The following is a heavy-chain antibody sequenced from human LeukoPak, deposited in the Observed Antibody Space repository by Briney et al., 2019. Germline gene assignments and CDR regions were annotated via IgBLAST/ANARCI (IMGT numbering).Heavy chain of an antibody. CDR3: ARRDTYYDFWSGYQNWFDP. V-gene: IGHV4-38-2*01. CDR1: GYSISSGYY. J-gene: IGHJ5*02. Sequence: SETLSLTCAVSGYSISSGYYWGWIRQPPGKGLEWIGSIYHSGSTYYNPSLKSRVTISVDTSKNQFSLKLSSVTAADTAVYYCARRDTYYDFWSGYQNWFDPWGQETLVTVSS. D-gene: IGHD3-3*01. CDR2: IYHSGST.